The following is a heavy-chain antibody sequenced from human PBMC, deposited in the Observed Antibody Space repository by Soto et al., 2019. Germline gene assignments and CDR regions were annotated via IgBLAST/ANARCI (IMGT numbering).Heavy chain of an antibody. CDR2: INPNSGGT. V-gene: IGHV1-2*04. CDR3: ARDWGHYYGSGSFPSPHPSDI. Sequence: QVQLVQSGAEVKKPGASVKVSCKASGYTFTDYYLHWVRQAPGQGLEWMGWINPNSGGTHYAQKIQGWVTMTRETSITTAYMELNRLTSDDTAVYYCARDWGHYYGSGSFPSPHPSDIWGQGTLVTVSS. CDR1: GYTFTDYY. J-gene: IGHJ4*02. D-gene: IGHD3-10*01.